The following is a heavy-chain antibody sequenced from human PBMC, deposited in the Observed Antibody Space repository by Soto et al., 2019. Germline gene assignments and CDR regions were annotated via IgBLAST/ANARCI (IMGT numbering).Heavy chain of an antibody. CDR2: INGGNGNT. CDR3: ARSPTRTNYADYFDP. V-gene: IGHV1-3*01. CDR1: GNTVPNYA. J-gene: IGHJ5*02. D-gene: IGHD4-17*01. Sequence: ASVKVSCKASGNTVPNYAIHWVRQAPGQRLEWMGWINGGNGNTYYSEHFQGRVTFTGDTSAGTVYMQLNSLGAEDTAVYYCARSPTRTNYADYFDPWGQGTLVTVSS.